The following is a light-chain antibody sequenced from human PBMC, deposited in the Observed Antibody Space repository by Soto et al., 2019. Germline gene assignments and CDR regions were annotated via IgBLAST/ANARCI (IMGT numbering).Light chain of an antibody. J-gene: IGKJ4*01. CDR1: QDIAGY. CDR3: QQVKTYSRT. CDR2: GAS. Sequence: DVQLTQSASSLSASVGDRVTITCRASQDIAGYLAWYQHKPGRTPELLIHGASRLQSGVPARFSGSGSGTDFTLTIDSLQPEDFATYYCQQVKTYSRTFCGGSNVDVK. V-gene: IGKV1D-12*01.